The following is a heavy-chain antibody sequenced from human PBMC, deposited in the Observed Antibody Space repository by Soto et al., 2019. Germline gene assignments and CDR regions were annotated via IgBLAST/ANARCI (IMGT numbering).Heavy chain of an antibody. V-gene: IGHV3-23*01. CDR1: GFTFSSYA. Sequence: GGSLRLSCAASGFTFSSYAMSWVRQAPGKGLEWVSAISGSGGSTYYADSVKGRFTISRDNSKNTLYLQMNSLRAEDTAVYYCAKIPCSGGSCYSDYWGQGTLVTVS. CDR2: ISGSGGST. J-gene: IGHJ4*02. CDR3: AKIPCSGGSCYSDY. D-gene: IGHD2-15*01.